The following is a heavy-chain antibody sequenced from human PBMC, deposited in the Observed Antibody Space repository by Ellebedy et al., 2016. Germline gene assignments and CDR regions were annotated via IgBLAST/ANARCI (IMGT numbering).Heavy chain of an antibody. CDR2: LIPLFRTP. D-gene: IGHD1-26*01. Sequence: SVKVSCXTSGGTFTTYAINWMRQAPGQGLEWVGGLIPLFRTPNYAQKFQDRVTITADESSSTSYMELSGLTSEDTAVYFCARGIGEPTYYYYYYHMDVWGKGTTVTVSS. CDR1: GGTFTTYA. J-gene: IGHJ6*03. V-gene: IGHV1-69*13. CDR3: ARGIGEPTYYYYYYHMDV.